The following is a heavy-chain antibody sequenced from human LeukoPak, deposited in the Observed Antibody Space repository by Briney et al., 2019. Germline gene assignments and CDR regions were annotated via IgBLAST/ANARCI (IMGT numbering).Heavy chain of an antibody. CDR2: IYYSGST. D-gene: IGHD3-22*01. CDR1: GGSISSYY. J-gene: IGHJ5*02. CDR3: ARREHYYDSSGYSYNWFDP. V-gene: IGHV4-59*08. Sequence: PSETLSLTCTVSGGSISSYYWSWIRQPPGKGLEWIGYIYYSGSTNYNPSLKSRVTISVDTSKNQFPLKLSSVTAADTAVYYCARREHYYDSSGYSYNWFDPWGQGTLVTVSS.